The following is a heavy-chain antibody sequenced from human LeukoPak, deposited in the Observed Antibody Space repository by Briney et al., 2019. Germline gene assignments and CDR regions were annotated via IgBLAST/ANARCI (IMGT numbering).Heavy chain of an antibody. CDR2: IKQDGSEK. Sequence: QAGGSLRLSCAASGFTFGNSWMSWVRQAPGKGLEWVANIKQDGSEKYYVDSVKGRFTISRDNAKNSLYLQMNSLRADDTAVYYCARANYCGQGTLVTVSS. J-gene: IGHJ4*01. V-gene: IGHV3-7*01. CDR1: GFTFGNSW. CDR3: ARANY.